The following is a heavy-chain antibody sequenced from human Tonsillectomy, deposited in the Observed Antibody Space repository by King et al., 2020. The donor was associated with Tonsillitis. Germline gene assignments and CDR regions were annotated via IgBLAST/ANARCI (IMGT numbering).Heavy chain of an antibody. V-gene: IGHV4-39*07. D-gene: IGHD6-19*01. CDR1: GGSISSSSYY. J-gene: IGHJ3*02. Sequence: QLQESGPGLVKPSETLSLTCTVSGGSISSSSYYWGWIRQPPGKGLEWIGSIYYSGSTYYNPSLKSRVTISVDTSKNQFSLKLSSVTAADTAVYYCARLSQWLAPADAFDIWGQGTMVTVSS. CDR2: IYYSGST. CDR3: ARLSQWLAPADAFDI.